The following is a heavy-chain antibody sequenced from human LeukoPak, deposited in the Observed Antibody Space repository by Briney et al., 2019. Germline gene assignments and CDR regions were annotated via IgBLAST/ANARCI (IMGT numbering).Heavy chain of an antibody. V-gene: IGHV4-34*01. CDR2: INHSGST. CDR1: GGSFSGYY. CDR3: ARGFRLDS. J-gene: IGHJ4*02. D-gene: IGHD2-21*01. Sequence: SETLSLTCAVYGGSFSGYYWSWIRQPPGKGLEWIGEINHSGSTIYNPSLKSRVTISVDTSKNQFSLKLSSVTAADTAVYYCARGFRLDSWGQGTLVTVSS.